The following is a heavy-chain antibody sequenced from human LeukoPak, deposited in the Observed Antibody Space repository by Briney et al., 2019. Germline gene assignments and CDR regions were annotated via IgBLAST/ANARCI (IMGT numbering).Heavy chain of an antibody. CDR1: GFTFSSYS. D-gene: IGHD2-15*01. Sequence: GGSLRLSCAASGFTFSSYSMNWVRQAPGKGLEWVSAISGSGGSTYYADSVKGRFTISRDNSKNTLYLQMNSLRAEDTAVYYCAKDRYCSGGSCYRTLDYWGQGTLVTVSS. CDR3: AKDRYCSGGSCYRTLDY. V-gene: IGHV3-23*01. CDR2: ISGSGGST. J-gene: IGHJ4*02.